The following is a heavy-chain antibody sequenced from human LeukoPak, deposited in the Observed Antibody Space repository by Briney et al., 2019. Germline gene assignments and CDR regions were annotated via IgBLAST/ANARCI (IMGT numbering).Heavy chain of an antibody. CDR2: INHSGST. J-gene: IGHJ4*02. V-gene: IGHV4-34*01. CDR1: GGSFSGYY. Sequence: SETLSLTCAVYGGSFSGYYWSWIRQPPGKGLEWIGEINHSGSTNYNPSLKSRVTISVDTSKNQFSLKLSSVTAADTAVYYCARRRAYCYYGSGSPSYFDYWGQGTLVTVSS. D-gene: IGHD3-10*01. CDR3: ARRRAYCYYGSGSPSYFDY.